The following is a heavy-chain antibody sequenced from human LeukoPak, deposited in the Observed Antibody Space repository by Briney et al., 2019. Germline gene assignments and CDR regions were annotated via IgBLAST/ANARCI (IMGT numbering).Heavy chain of an antibody. CDR3: ARDPNYYDSSGPPDY. J-gene: IGHJ4*02. D-gene: IGHD3-22*01. V-gene: IGHV1-2*02. Sequence: ALVKVSCKASGYTFTGYYMHWVRQAPGQGLEWMGWINPNSGGTNYAQKFQGRVTMTRDTSISTAYMELSRLRSDDTAVYYCARDPNYYDSSGPPDYWGQGTLVTVSS. CDR1: GYTFTGYY. CDR2: INPNSGGT.